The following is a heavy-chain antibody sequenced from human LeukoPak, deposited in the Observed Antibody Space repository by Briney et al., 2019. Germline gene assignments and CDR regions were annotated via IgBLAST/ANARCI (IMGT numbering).Heavy chain of an antibody. Sequence: SETLSLTCAVSGGSISSSNWWSWVRQPPGKGLEWIGEIYHSGSTNYNPSLKSRVTISVDKSKNQFSLKLSSVTAADTAVYYCARETIAAAGNNWFDPWGQGTLVTVSS. D-gene: IGHD6-13*01. V-gene: IGHV4-4*02. CDR3: ARETIAAAGNNWFDP. J-gene: IGHJ5*02. CDR1: GGSISSSNW. CDR2: IYHSGST.